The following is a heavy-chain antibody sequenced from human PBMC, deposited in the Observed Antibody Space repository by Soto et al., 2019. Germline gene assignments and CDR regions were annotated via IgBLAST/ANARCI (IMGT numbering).Heavy chain of an antibody. V-gene: IGHV4-34*01. J-gene: IGHJ4*02. CDR1: GGSFSGYY. Sequence: SETLSLTCAVYGGSFSGYYWSWIRQPPGKGLEWIGEINHSGSTNYNPSLKSRVTISVDTSKNQFSLKLSSVTAADTAVYYCAAYVTYYDCWRDWGQGTLVTVYS. D-gene: IGHD3-3*01. CDR3: AAYVTYYDCWRD. CDR2: INHSGST.